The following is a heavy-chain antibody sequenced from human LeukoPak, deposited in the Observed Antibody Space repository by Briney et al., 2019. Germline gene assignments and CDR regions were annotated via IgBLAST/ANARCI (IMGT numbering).Heavy chain of an antibody. CDR3: ARDRDWGSSDPFDY. J-gene: IGHJ4*02. V-gene: IGHV1-46*01. D-gene: IGHD7-27*01. Sequence: GASVKVSCKASGYTFTSYYMHWVRQVPGQGLEWMGIINPGRGNTNYAQNFHGRVTLTRDTSTSTIYMELSSQRSEDTAVYYCARDRDWGSSDPFDYWGQGTLVTVSS. CDR2: INPGRGNT. CDR1: GYTFTSYY.